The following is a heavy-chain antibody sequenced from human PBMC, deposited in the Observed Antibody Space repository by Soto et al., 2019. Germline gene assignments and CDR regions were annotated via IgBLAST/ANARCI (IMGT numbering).Heavy chain of an antibody. CDR1: GYTFTSYF. CDR2: INPSGGNT. CDR3: ARGGGSATTLYFDY. J-gene: IGHJ4*02. V-gene: IGHV1-46*01. D-gene: IGHD3-16*01. Sequence: QVQLVQSGAEVKKPGASVKVSCKASGYTFTSYFMHWVRQAPGQGLEWMGIINPSGGNTNYAQKFQGRVTMTGDTSTSTVYMELSSLRSEVTAVYYCARGGGSATTLYFDYWGQGALVTVSS.